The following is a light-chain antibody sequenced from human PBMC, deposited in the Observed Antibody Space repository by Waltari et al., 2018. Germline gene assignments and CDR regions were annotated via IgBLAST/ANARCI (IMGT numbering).Light chain of an antibody. CDR2: KTS. CDR3: HQYNSYPLT. V-gene: IGKV1-5*03. J-gene: IGKJ4*01. Sequence: DLKMTQTPSTLSASVGDRVTITCRASQSISSGLAWSQHKPGTGPKLLIYKTSSLESGVPSRFTGSGSGTEFTLTISSLHPDYFGTYYCHQYNSYPLTFGGGTKVEIK. CDR1: QSISSG.